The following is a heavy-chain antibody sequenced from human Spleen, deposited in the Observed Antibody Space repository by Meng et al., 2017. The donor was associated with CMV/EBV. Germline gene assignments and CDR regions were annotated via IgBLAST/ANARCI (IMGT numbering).Heavy chain of an antibody. J-gene: IGHJ5*02. CDR3: ARVGYQLLHWFDP. Sequence: ASVKVSCKASGYTFTSYGISWVRQAPGQGLEWMGWISTYNGNTYYAERFQDRLTMTADTSTTTAYMELRSLRSDDTAMYYCARVGYQLLHWFDPWGQGTLVTVSS. CDR1: GYTFTSYG. D-gene: IGHD2-2*01. CDR2: ISTYNGNT. V-gene: IGHV1-18*01.